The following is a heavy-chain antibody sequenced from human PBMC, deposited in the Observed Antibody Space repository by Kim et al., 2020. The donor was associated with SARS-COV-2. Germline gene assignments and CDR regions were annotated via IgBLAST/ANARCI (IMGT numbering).Heavy chain of an antibody. J-gene: IGHJ4*02. D-gene: IGHD1-26*01. CDR1: GYTFTSYG. Sequence: ASVKVSCKASGYTFTSYGISWVRQAPGQGLEWIGWISAYNGNTNHAQKLKGRVTMTTDTSTSTAYMELRSLRSDDRAVYYCARASGSYYPNYDYRGQGTLVTVSS. V-gene: IGHV1-18*01. CDR3: ARASGSYYPNYDY. CDR2: ISAYNGNT.